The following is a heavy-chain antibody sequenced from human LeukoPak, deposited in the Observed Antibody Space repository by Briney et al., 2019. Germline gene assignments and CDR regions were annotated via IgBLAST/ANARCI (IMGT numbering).Heavy chain of an antibody. V-gene: IGHV3-21*01. Sequence: GGSLRLSSAASGFTFSSYSMNWVRQAPGKGLEWVSSINGGSSYKYYANSVKGRFTISRDNAKNSLYLQMNSLRAEDTAVYYCARGNLASRGDYWGQGTLVTVSS. J-gene: IGHJ4*02. CDR3: ARGNLASRGDY. D-gene: IGHD6-6*01. CDR2: INGGSSYK. CDR1: GFTFSSYS.